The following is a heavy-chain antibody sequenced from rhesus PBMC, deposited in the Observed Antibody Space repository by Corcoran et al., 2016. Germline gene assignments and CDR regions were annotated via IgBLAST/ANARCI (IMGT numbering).Heavy chain of an antibody. J-gene: IGHJ3*01. CDR3: ASLGRNDAFDF. V-gene: IGHV4-169*02. CDR1: GGSISSSY. CDR2: IYGGGRST. Sequence: QVQLQESGPGLVKPSETLSVTCAVSGGSISSSYWSWIRQAPGKGLAWIGDIYGGGRSTNSTPSLNSRVTLAVDTSNNLFSLKLSSVTAADTAVYYCASLGRNDAFDFWGQGLRVTVSS. D-gene: IGHD1-44*02.